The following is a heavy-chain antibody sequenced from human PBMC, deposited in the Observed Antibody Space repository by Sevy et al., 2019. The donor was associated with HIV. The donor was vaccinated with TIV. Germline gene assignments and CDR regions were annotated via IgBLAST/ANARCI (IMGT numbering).Heavy chain of an antibody. CDR3: ARDKDSSGYTDY. D-gene: IGHD3-22*01. CDR2: ISYDGSNK. V-gene: IGHV3-30*04. Sequence: GGSLRLSCAASGFTFSSYAMHWVRQAPGKGLEWVAVISYDGSNKYYADSVKGRFTISRDNSKNTLCLQMNSLRAEDTAVYYCARDKDSSGYTDYWGQGTLVTVSS. CDR1: GFTFSSYA. J-gene: IGHJ4*02.